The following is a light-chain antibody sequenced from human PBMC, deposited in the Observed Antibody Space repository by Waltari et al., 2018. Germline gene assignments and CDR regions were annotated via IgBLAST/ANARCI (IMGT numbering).Light chain of an antibody. Sequence: QSVLTQPPSVSGAPGQRVTISCTGSSSNIAAGYDVHWYQQLPGTAPNLLIYGNSNRPSGVPDRFSGSKSGTSASLAITGLQAEDEADYYWQSYDSSLSGSVFGGGTKLTVL. CDR3: QSYDSSLSGSV. CDR1: SSNIAAGYD. CDR2: GNS. J-gene: IGLJ2*01. V-gene: IGLV1-40*01.